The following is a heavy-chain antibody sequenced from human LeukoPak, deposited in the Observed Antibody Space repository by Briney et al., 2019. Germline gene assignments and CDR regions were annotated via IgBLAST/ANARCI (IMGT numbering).Heavy chain of an antibody. CDR1: GGTFSSYA. Sequence: SVKVSCKASGGTFSSYAISWVRQAPGQGLEWIGGIIPIFGTANYAQKFQGRVTITTDESTSTACMELSSLRSEDTAVYYCASSSSRLWFGVLDYWGQGTLVTVSS. J-gene: IGHJ4*02. CDR2: IIPIFGTA. CDR3: ASSSSRLWFGVLDY. D-gene: IGHD3-10*01. V-gene: IGHV1-69*05.